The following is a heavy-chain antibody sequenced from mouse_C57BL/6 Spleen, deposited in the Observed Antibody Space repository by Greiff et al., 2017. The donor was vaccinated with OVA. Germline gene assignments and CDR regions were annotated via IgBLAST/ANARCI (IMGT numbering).Heavy chain of an antibody. J-gene: IGHJ2*01. V-gene: IGHV7-3*01. CDR2: IRNKANGYTT. CDR3: VRYPISYYGSSYYFDY. D-gene: IGHD1-1*01. Sequence: EVKLMESGGGLVQPGGSLSLSCAASGFTFTDYYMSWVRQPPGKALEWLGFIRNKANGYTTDYSASVKGRFTISTDNSQSILYLQMNALIAEDSSTYYCVRYPISYYGSSYYFDYWGQGTTLTVSS. CDR1: GFTFTDYY.